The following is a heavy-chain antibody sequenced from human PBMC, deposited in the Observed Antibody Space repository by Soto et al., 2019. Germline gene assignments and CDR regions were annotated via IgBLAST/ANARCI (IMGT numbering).Heavy chain of an antibody. CDR3: AKYSGSFPVFNGLRV. V-gene: IGHV3-23*01. CDR1: GFPFSTSA. Sequence: EVRLLESGGGLVQPGGSLRLSCAASGFPFSTSAMNWVRQSPGKGLEWISLISASSDVAYYAESVKGRFTSSRDNSKNVRYLEMKRLRVEDTAGYYCAKYSGSFPVFNGLRVWGQGITVIVSS. J-gene: IGHJ6*02. D-gene: IGHD1-26*01. CDR2: ISASSDVA.